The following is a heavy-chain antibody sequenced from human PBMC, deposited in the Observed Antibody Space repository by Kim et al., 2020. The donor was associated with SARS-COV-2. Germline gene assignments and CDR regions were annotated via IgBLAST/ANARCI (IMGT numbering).Heavy chain of an antibody. V-gene: IGHV4-30-2*04. D-gene: IGHD6-13*01. J-gene: IGHJ4*02. Sequence: YDNPSLKSRVTISVDTSRNQLSLKLSSVTAADTAVYYCARVGTIAAAPGFWGQGTLVTVSS. CDR3: ARVGTIAAAPGF.